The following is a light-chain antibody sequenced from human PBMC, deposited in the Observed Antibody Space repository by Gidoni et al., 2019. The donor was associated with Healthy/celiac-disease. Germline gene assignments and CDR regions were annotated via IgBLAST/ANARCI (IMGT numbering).Light chain of an antibody. V-gene: IGKV3-20*01. CDR1: QSVSSSY. CDR2: GAS. Sequence: EIVLTQSPGTLSLSPGERAPLSCRASQSVSSSYFACYQQKPGQAPRLLIYGASSRATGILDRFSGSGSGTDFTLTISRLEPEDCAVYYCQQYGSSPPLTFGGGTKVEIK. J-gene: IGKJ4*01. CDR3: QQYGSSPPLT.